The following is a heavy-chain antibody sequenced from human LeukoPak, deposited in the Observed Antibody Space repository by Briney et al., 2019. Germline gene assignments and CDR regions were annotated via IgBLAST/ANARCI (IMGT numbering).Heavy chain of an antibody. CDR1: GYTLTELS. D-gene: IGHD3-22*01. V-gene: IGHV1-24*01. CDR2: FDPEDGET. CDR3: ATRTMIVVTHNWFDP. Sequence: ASVKVSCKVSGYTLTELSMHWVRQAPGKGLEWMGGFDPEDGETIYAQKFHGRVTMTEDTSTDTAYMELSSLRSEDTAVYYCATRTMIVVTHNWFDPWGQGTLVTVSS. J-gene: IGHJ5*02.